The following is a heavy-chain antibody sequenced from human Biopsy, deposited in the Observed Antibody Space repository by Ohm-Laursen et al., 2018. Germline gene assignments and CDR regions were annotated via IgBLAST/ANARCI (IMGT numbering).Heavy chain of an antibody. J-gene: IGHJ4*02. D-gene: IGHD5-12*01. V-gene: IGHV4-4*07. CDR3: AAVDYSAYTTVDH. Sequence: SETLSLTCTVSGASISSYYWTWIRQPAGKGLEWIGRIYTSGSTNYNPSLKSRVTMSVDTPKNQFSLKLTSLTAADTAVYFCAAVDYSAYTTVDHWGQGTLITVSS. CDR2: IYTSGST. CDR1: GASISSYY.